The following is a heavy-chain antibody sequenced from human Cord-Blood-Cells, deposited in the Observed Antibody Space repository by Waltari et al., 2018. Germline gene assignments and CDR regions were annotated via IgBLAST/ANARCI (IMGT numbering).Heavy chain of an antibody. CDR2: ISGSGGST. CDR3: AKHPGGYSSSSPFDY. J-gene: IGHJ4*02. V-gene: IGHV3-23*01. Sequence: EQQLLESGGGLVQPGGSLRLSCAASGFTFSSYAMSWVRQAPGKGLEWVSAISGSGGSTYYADSVKGRFTISRDNSKNTLYLQMNSLRAEDTAVYYCAKHPGGYSSSSPFDYWGQGTLVTVSS. CDR1: GFTFSSYA. D-gene: IGHD6-6*01.